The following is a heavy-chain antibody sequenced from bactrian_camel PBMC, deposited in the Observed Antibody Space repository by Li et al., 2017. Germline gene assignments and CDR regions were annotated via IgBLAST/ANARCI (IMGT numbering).Heavy chain of an antibody. J-gene: IGHJ4*01. CDR2: LDADGTTT. CDR1: GSRYSSLC. D-gene: IGHD5*01. V-gene: IGHV3S1*01. CDR3: ATVVYGVAWWYKY. Sequence: QVQLVESGGGLVQPGGSLRLSCAASGSRYSSLCMGWFRQAPGKEREGVALLDADGTTTKYAASVKGRSTISKDNAKNTLYLQMNSLKTEDTAVYYCATVVYGVAWWYKYWGLGTQVTVS.